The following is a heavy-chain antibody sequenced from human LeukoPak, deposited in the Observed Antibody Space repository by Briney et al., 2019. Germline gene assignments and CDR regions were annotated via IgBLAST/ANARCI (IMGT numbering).Heavy chain of an antibody. J-gene: IGHJ5*02. CDR3: ARVKAGGGNWFDP. CDR1: GGSLSSYY. V-gene: IGHV4-59*12. Sequence: PSETLSLTCTVSGGSLSSYYWSWIRQPPGKGLEWIGYIYYSGSTNYNPSLKSRVTISVDTSKNQFSLQLNSVTPEDTAVYYCARVKAGGGNWFDPWGQGTLVTVSS. CDR2: IYYSGST. D-gene: IGHD3-16*01.